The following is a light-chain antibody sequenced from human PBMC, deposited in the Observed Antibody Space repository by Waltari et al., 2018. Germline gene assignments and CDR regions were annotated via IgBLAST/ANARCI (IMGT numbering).Light chain of an antibody. CDR3: AAWDDNLRAWV. Sequence: SVVTQPPSASGTPGQRVSISCSGRSSNIVGNSLPWYQPVPGAGPRLLLYSTNQRPSGVPDRFSGSKSGTSASLAISGLQSDDEADYYCAAWDDNLRAWVFGGGTKLTVL. CDR2: STN. J-gene: IGLJ3*02. V-gene: IGLV1-44*01. CDR1: SSNIVGNS.